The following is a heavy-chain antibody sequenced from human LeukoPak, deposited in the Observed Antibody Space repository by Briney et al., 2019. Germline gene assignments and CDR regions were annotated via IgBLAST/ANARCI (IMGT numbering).Heavy chain of an antibody. J-gene: IGHJ4*02. CDR3: AKGERAYCGGDCYYDY. V-gene: IGHV3-23*01. CDR1: GFTFSSYA. Sequence: GSLRLSCAASGFTFSSYAMSWVRQAPGKGLEWVSAISGSGGSTYYADSVKGRFTISRDNSKNTLYLQMNSLRAEDTAVYYCAKGERAYCGGDCYYDYWGQGTLVTVSS. D-gene: IGHD2-21*02. CDR2: ISGSGGST.